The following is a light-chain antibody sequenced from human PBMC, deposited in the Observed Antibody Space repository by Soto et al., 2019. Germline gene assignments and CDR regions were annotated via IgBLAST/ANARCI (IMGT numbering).Light chain of an antibody. CDR2: GAS. J-gene: IGKJ5*01. CDR3: QQRSNWPS. V-gene: IGKV3D-20*02. CDR1: QSVSNNY. Sequence: EVVLTQSPYTLSLSTGERATLSCRASQSVSNNYLAWYQQKPGQAPGPLIYGASTRATGVPARFSGSGSGTDFTLTISSLEPEDFAVYYCQQRSNWPSFGQGTRLAIK.